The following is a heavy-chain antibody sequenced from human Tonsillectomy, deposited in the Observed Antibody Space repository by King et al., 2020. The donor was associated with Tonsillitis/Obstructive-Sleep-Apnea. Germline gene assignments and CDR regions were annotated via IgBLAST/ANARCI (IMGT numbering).Heavy chain of an antibody. J-gene: IGHJ4*02. V-gene: IGHV3-30*04. D-gene: IGHD6-19*01. Sequence: VQLVESGGGVVQPGRSLRLSCAASGFTFSSYGLHWVRQAPGKGLEWVALILYDGSNKYYADFVKGRFTISRDNSENTLYLQMHSLRVEDTAVYYCAIDVADSLDYWGQGTLVTVSS. CDR1: GFTFSSYG. CDR3: AIDVADSLDY. CDR2: ILYDGSNK.